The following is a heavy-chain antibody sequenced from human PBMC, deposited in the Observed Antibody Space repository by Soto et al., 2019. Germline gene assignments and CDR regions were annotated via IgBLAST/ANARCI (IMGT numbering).Heavy chain of an antibody. CDR3: AREGYSYDDFDY. CDR1: GFTFSSYA. V-gene: IGHV3-30-3*01. CDR2: ISYDGSNK. D-gene: IGHD5-18*01. Sequence: QVQLVESGGGVVQPGRSLRLSCAASGFTFSSYAMHWVRQAPGKGLEWVAVISYDGSNKYYADSVKGRFTISRDNSKNTLYLQMNSLRAEDTAVSYCAREGYSYDDFDYWGQGTLVTVSS. J-gene: IGHJ4*02.